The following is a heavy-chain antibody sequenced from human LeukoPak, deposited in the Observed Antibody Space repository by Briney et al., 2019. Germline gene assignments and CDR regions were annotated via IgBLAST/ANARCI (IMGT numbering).Heavy chain of an antibody. D-gene: IGHD1-26*01. CDR3: AKYGVGETYFGDY. V-gene: IGHV3-23*01. CDR2: LSGLGYRT. J-gene: IGHJ4*02. CDR1: GFIFGSYA. Sequence: GGSLRLSCEASGFIFGSYAMGWVRQAPGKGLEWVSGLSGLGYRTHYADSVRGRFIISRDNSNNSLFLQMNSLRVEDTAVYYCAKYGVGETYFGDYWGQGALVIVSS.